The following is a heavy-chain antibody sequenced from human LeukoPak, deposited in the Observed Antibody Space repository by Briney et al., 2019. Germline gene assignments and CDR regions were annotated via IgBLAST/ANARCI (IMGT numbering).Heavy chain of an antibody. CDR1: GFTVSNNY. J-gene: IGHJ5*02. CDR3: AKVASTRYNWLDP. V-gene: IGHV3-23*01. CDR2: ISGSGGST. Sequence: GGSLRLSCAASGFTVSNNYMSWVRQAPGKGLEWVSAISGSGGSTYYADSVKGRFTISRDNSKNTLYLQMNSLRAEDTAVYYCAKVASTRYNWLDPWGQGTLVTVSS.